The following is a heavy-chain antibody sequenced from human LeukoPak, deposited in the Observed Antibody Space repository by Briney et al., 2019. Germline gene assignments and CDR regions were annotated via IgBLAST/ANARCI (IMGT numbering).Heavy chain of an antibody. Sequence: SETLSLTCTVSGGSISSGSYYWSWIRQPAGKGLEWIGRIYTSGSTNYNPSLKSRVTISVDTSKNQFSLKLSSVTAADTAVYYCARLPGEVGATTSKAFDIWGQGTMVTVSS. CDR3: ARLPGEVGATTSKAFDI. J-gene: IGHJ3*02. D-gene: IGHD1-26*01. CDR2: IYTSGST. CDR1: GGSISSGSYY. V-gene: IGHV4-61*02.